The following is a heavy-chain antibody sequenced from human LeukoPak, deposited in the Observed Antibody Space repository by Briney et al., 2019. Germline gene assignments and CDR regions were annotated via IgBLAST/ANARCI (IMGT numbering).Heavy chain of an antibody. Sequence: ASVKVSCKASGYTFTSYYMHWVRQAPGQGLEWMGIINPSGGSTSYAQKFQGRVTMTRDTSTSTVYMELSSLRSEDTAVYYCASRKGNPNNSNTYYDILTGYFYWGQGTLVTVSS. CDR1: GYTFTSYY. CDR2: INPSGGST. CDR3: ASRKGNPNNSNTYYDILTGYFY. V-gene: IGHV1-46*01. J-gene: IGHJ4*02. D-gene: IGHD3-9*01.